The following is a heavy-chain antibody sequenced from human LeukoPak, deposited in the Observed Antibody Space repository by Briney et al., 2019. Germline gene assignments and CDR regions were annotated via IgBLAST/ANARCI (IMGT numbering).Heavy chain of an antibody. Sequence: GSLGLSCAGSGFTFSSYAMSWVRQASGEGLEWVSAISGRGGCTYFAGSVKGRFNISRDNAKNLLYLPMNSLRAGGTGVLYCARGLCYSRGCPAGYWGQATLVTDSS. CDR3: ARGLCYSRGCPAGY. J-gene: IGHJ4*02. CDR2: ISGRGGCT. V-gene: IGHV3-23*01. CDR1: GFTFSSYA. D-gene: IGHD6-19*01.